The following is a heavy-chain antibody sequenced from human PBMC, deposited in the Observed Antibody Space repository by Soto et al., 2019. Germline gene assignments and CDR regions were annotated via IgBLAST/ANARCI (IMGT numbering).Heavy chain of an antibody. V-gene: IGHV4-61*01. Sequence: SETLSLTCTVSGGSVSSGSYYWSWIRQPPGKGLEWIGYIYYSGSTNYNPSLKSRVTISMDTSRNQFSLKLRSVTAADTAVYFCASLRGLGVVSPYFDYWGQGLMVPVSS. D-gene: IGHD3-10*01. CDR1: GGSVSSGSYY. J-gene: IGHJ4*02. CDR2: IYYSGST. CDR3: ASLRGLGVVSPYFDY.